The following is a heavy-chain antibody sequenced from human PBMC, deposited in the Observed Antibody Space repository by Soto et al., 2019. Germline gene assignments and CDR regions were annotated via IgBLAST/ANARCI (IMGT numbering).Heavy chain of an antibody. V-gene: IGHV1-2*02. CDR2: INPNSGGT. CDR1: GYTFTGYY. Sequence: ASVKVSCKASGYTFTGYYMHWVRQAPGQGLEWMGWINPNSGGTNYAQKFQGRVTMTRDTSISTAYMELSRLRSDDTAVYYCARDYDFWSGYSEPNRFDPWGQGTLVTVSS. CDR3: ARDYDFWSGYSEPNRFDP. J-gene: IGHJ5*02. D-gene: IGHD3-3*01.